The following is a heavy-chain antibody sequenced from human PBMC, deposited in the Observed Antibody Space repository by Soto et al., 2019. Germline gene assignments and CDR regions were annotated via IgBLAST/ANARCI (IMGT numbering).Heavy chain of an antibody. V-gene: IGHV4-59*04. CDR1: VGSISNYY. D-gene: IGHD1-20*01. J-gene: IGHJ4*02. CDR2: IYYSGST. Sequence: PSETLSLTCTVSVGSISNYYWGWIRQPPGKGLEWIGNIYYSGSTYYNPSLKSRVTISIDTSKNQFSLKLSSVTAVDTAVYYCASGPYNWNVRYYFDYWGQGTLVTVSS. CDR3: ASGPYNWNVRYYFDY.